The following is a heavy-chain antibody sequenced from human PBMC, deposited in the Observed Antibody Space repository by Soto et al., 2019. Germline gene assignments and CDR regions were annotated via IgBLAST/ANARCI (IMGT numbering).Heavy chain of an antibody. V-gene: IGHV3-64D*06. Sequence: HPGGSLRLSCSASGFIFITYAMHWVRQAPGKGLEHISAISPNGGSTYYADSVKGRFTISRDNSKNTLYLQMTSLRAEDTAVYYCVKENLGYCSGGSCYSWYYYGMDVWGQGTTVTVSS. J-gene: IGHJ6*02. CDR2: ISPNGGST. CDR3: VKENLGYCSGGSCYSWYYYGMDV. CDR1: GFIFITYA. D-gene: IGHD2-15*01.